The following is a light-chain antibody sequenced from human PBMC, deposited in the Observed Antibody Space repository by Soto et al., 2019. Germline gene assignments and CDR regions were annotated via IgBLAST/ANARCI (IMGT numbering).Light chain of an antibody. V-gene: IGKV1-9*01. CDR3: QQLNSYPWT. CDR1: QGISSY. Sequence: DIQLTQSPSFLSASVGGRVTITCRASQGISSYLAWYQQKPGKAPKLLIYAASTLQSGVPSRFSGSGSGTEFTLTISSLQPEDFATYYCQQLNSYPWTFGQGTKVDIK. CDR2: AAS. J-gene: IGKJ1*01.